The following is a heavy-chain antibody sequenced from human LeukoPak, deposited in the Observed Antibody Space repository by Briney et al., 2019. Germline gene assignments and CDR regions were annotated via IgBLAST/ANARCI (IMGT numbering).Heavy chain of an antibody. J-gene: IGHJ6*02. V-gene: IGHV4-34*01. CDR3: ARSRPITIFGVVIRSIYYYYGMDV. D-gene: IGHD3-3*01. CDR1: GGSFIGYY. CDR2: INHSGST. Sequence: SETLSLTCAVYGGSFIGYYWSWIRQPPGKGLEWIGEINHSGSTNYNPSLKSRVTISVDTSKNQFSLKLSSVTAADTAVYYCARSRPITIFGVVIRSIYYYYGMDVWGQGTTVTVSS.